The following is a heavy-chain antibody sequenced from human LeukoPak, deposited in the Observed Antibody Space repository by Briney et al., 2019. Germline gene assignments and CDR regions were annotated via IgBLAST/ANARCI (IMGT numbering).Heavy chain of an antibody. CDR2: ISSSGSSI. CDR1: GFTFRSYE. V-gene: IGHV3-48*03. Sequence: GGSLRLSCSVSGFTFRSYEMNWVRQAPGTGLEWVSYISSSGSSIEYADSVKGRFTISRDNAKNSLYLQMNSLRTEDTAVYYCARGDKQLVFKRRKGGFDPWGQGTLVTVSS. D-gene: IGHD6-13*01. J-gene: IGHJ5*02. CDR3: ARGDKQLVFKRRKGGFDP.